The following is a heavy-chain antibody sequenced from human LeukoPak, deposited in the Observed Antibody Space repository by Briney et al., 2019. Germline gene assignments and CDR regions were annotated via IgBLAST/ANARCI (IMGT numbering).Heavy chain of an antibody. CDR1: GFTFSSYH. CDR3: AREGGDNSGAFDI. CDR2: INIKGGDT. J-gene: IGHJ3*02. Sequence: GGSLRLSCAASGFTFSSYHMHWVRQAPGKGLEYVSGINIKGGDTYYANSVKGRFTISRDASKNTLHLQMGSLTAEDMAVYYCAREGGDNSGAFDIWGQGTMVTVSS. D-gene: IGHD4-23*01. V-gene: IGHV3-64*01.